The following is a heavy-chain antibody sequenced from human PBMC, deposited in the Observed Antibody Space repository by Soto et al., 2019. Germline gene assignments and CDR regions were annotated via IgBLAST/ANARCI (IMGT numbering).Heavy chain of an antibody. J-gene: IGHJ4*02. V-gene: IGHV1-69*06. CDR2: IIPAFGTA. D-gene: IGHD2-2*01. CDR1: GGTFNSYL. CDR3: ARFLDQPPVGLYFDT. Sequence: QVQLVQSGAEVKNPGSSVKVSCKTSGGTFNSYLIDWVRQAPGQGLEWMGGIIPAFGTAKYAQKIQGRAMITENKSTTTAYMELRTLTSEDTAVYYCARFLDQPPVGLYFDTCGQRTLVTLSS.